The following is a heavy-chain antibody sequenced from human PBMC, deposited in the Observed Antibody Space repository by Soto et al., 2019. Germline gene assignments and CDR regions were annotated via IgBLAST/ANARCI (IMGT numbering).Heavy chain of an antibody. CDR2: IHYSGST. V-gene: IGHV4-39*01. Sequence: SETLSLTCTVSGDSIGTTHSYWAWIRQSPGKGLEWIGNIHYSGSTYYMPSLRSRVTLSVDTSKNQFSLRLTSVTAEDTAVYYCARHEGNGNVWTLDYWGQGILVTVSS. CDR3: ARHEGNGNVWTLDY. CDR1: GDSIGTTHSY. D-gene: IGHD2-8*01. J-gene: IGHJ4*02.